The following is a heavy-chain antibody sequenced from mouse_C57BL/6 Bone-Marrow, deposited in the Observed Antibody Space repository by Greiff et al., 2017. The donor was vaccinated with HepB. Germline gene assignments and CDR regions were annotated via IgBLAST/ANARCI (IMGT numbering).Heavy chain of an antibody. CDR3: AKGPDSSGLYAMDY. V-gene: IGHV1-72*01. J-gene: IGHJ4*01. D-gene: IGHD3-2*02. Sequence: QVQLQQSGAELVKPGASVKLSCKASGYTFTSYWMHWVKQRPGRGLEWIGRIDPNSGGTKYNEKFKSKATLTVDKPSSTAYMQLSSLTSEDSAVYYCAKGPDSSGLYAMDYWGQGTSVTVSS. CDR1: GYTFTSYW. CDR2: IDPNSGGT.